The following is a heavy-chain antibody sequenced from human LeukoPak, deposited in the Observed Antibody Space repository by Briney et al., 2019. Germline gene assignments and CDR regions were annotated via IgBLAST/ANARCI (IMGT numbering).Heavy chain of an antibody. V-gene: IGHV4-34*01. CDR1: GFTVSSNY. J-gene: IGHJ5*02. Sequence: GSLRLSCAASGFTVSSNYMSWIRQPPGKGLEWIGEINHSGSTNYNPSLKSRVTISVDTSKNQFSLKLSSVTAADTAVYYCARGRYYGSGSTNNWFDPWGQGTLVTVSS. CDR2: INHSGST. CDR3: ARGRYYGSGSTNNWFDP. D-gene: IGHD3-10*01.